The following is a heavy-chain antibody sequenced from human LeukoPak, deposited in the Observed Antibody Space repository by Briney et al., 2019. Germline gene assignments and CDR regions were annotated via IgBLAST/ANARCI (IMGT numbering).Heavy chain of an antibody. D-gene: IGHD3-10*01. CDR2: IYYSGST. CDR1: GGSISSSSYY. V-gene: IGHV4-39*07. J-gene: IGHJ6*03. Sequence: SETLSLTCTVSGGSISSSSYYWGWIRQPPGKGLEWIGSIYYSGSTYYNPSLKSRVTISVDTSKNQFSLKLSSVTAADTAVYYCAIGFGEDYYYYYMDVWGKGTTVTVSS. CDR3: AIGFGEDYYYYYMDV.